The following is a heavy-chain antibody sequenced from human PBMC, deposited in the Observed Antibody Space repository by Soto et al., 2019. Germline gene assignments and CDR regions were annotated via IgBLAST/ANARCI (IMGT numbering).Heavy chain of an antibody. CDR2: IYYSGST. D-gene: IGHD1-7*01. V-gene: IGHV4-31*03. CDR1: GGSISSGGYY. J-gene: IGHJ6*02. Sequence: QVQLQESGPGLVKPSQTLSLTCTVSGGSISSGGYYWSWIRQHPGKGLEWIGYIYYSGSTYYNPSIKSRVTISVDTSKNQFSLKLSSVTAADTAVYYCARGSRELLPLGFVSYGMDVWGQGTTVTVSS. CDR3: ARGSRELLPLGFVSYGMDV.